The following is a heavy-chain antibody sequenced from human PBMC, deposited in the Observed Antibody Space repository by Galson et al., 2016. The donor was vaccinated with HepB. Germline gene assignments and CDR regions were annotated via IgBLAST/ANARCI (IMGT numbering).Heavy chain of an antibody. CDR2: IYYTGNT. J-gene: IGHJ5*02. CDR3: ARFASTVTFNWFDP. Sequence: ETLSLTCTVSGGSISTYYWSWIRQPPGKGLEWNGYIYYTGNTNHNPSLKNRVTISVDTSKNQFSLQLTSVTAADTAVYYCARFASTVTFNWFDPWGQGTLVTVSS. V-gene: IGHV4-59*01. CDR1: GGSISTYY. D-gene: IGHD4-17*01.